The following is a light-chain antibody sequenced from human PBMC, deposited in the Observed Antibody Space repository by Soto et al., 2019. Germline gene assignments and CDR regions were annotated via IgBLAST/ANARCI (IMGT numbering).Light chain of an antibody. J-gene: IGKJ4*01. CDR3: QQRSNWFT. Sequence: EIVMTQSPATLSVSPGGRATLSCRASQSISDTLAWYQQKPGQAPRLLIHGASTRAPGFPARFSGSGSGTDFTLTISSLEPEDFAVYYCQQRSNWFTFGGGTKVDIK. CDR1: QSISDT. CDR2: GAS. V-gene: IGKV3-15*01.